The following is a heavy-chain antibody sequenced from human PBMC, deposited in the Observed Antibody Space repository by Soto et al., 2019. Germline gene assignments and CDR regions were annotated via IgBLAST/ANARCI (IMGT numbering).Heavy chain of an antibody. D-gene: IGHD2-2*01. Sequence: SETLSLTCTVSGGSISSSSYYWGWIRQPPGKGLEWIGSIYYSGSTYYNPSLKSRVTISVDTSKNQFSLKLSSVTAADTAVYYCASRVPDCSSTSCYAGPLYYYYMDVWGKGTTVTVSS. J-gene: IGHJ6*03. V-gene: IGHV4-39*01. CDR2: IYYSGST. CDR3: ASRVPDCSSTSCYAGPLYYYYMDV. CDR1: GGSISSSSYY.